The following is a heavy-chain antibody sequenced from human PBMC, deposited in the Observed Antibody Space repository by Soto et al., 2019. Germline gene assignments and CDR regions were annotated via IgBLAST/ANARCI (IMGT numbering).Heavy chain of an antibody. CDR2: INHSGST. Sequence: QVQLQQWGAGLLKPSETLSLTCAVYGGSFSGYYWSWIRQPPGKGLEWIGEINHSGSTNYNPSLKSRVTISVDTSKNQCSLKLSSLTAADTAVFYCARAPGYYDSSGYFQATPFDYWGQGTLVTVSS. J-gene: IGHJ4*02. CDR3: ARAPGYYDSSGYFQATPFDY. CDR1: GGSFSGYY. D-gene: IGHD3-22*01. V-gene: IGHV4-34*01.